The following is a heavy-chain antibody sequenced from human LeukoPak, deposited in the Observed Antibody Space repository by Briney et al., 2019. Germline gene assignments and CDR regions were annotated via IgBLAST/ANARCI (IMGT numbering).Heavy chain of an antibody. D-gene: IGHD3-22*01. CDR3: ARDLYYDSSGSVSSFDY. J-gene: IGHJ4*02. CDR2: INPSGGST. Sequence: ASVKVSCKASGYTFTSYYMHWVRQAPGQGLEWMGIINPSGGSTSYAQKFQGRVTMTRDMSTSTVYMELSSLRSEDTAVYYCARDLYYDSSGSVSSFDYWGQGTLVTVSS. V-gene: IGHV1-46*01. CDR1: GYTFTSYY.